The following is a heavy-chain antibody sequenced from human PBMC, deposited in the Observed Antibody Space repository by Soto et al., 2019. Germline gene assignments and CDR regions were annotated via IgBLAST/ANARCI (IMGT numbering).Heavy chain of an antibody. CDR2: INHSGST. D-gene: IGHD3-22*01. CDR1: GGSFSGYY. V-gene: IGHV4-34*01. J-gene: IGHJ6*02. Sequence: QEQLQQWGAGLLKPSETLSLTCAVYGGSFSGYYWGWIRQPPGKGLEWIGEINHSGSTNYNPSLKSGVSISIDSSKEEWSLKLITVLAADTAVYYSASKSSMATRGLFMHNYSGLDVWGQGTTVTVSS. CDR3: ASKSSMATRGLFMHNYSGLDV.